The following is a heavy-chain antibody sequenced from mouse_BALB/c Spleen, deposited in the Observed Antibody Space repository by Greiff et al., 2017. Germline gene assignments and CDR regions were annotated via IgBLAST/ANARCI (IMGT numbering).Heavy chain of an antibody. V-gene: IGHV6-6*02. J-gene: IGHJ3*01. CDR2: IRLKSNNYAT. Sequence: EVKVEESGGGLVQPGGSMKLSCVASGFTFSNYWMNWVRQSPEKGLEWVAEIRLKSNNYATHYAESVKGRFTISRDDSKSSVYLQMNNLRAEDTGIYYCTRFITTASAWFAYWGQGTLVTVSA. CDR3: TRFITTASAWFAY. CDR1: GFTFSNYW. D-gene: IGHD1-2*01.